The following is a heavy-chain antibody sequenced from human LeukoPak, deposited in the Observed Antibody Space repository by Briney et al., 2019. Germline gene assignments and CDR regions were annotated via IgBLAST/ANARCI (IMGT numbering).Heavy chain of an antibody. Sequence: GGSLRLSCAASGFTFSSYGMHWVRQAPGKGLEWVAVICYGGSNKYYADSVKGRFTISTDNSKNTLYLQMNRLRAEDTAVYYCAKDLKGFWSGAFEYWGQGTLVTVSS. D-gene: IGHD3-3*01. CDR2: ICYGGSNK. V-gene: IGHV3-33*06. J-gene: IGHJ4*02. CDR3: AKDLKGFWSGAFEY. CDR1: GFTFSSYG.